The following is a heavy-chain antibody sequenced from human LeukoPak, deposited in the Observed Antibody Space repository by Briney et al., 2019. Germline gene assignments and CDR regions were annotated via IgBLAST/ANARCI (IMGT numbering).Heavy chain of an antibody. CDR3: VRESSYAFNI. Sequence: GGSLRLSCAASGFXFSGYSINWVRQAPGKGLEWVSYISSTSSIISYADSVKGRFTISRDNAKNSLYLQMNSLRDEDTAVYYCVRESSYAFNIWGQGTMVTVSS. J-gene: IGHJ3*02. V-gene: IGHV3-48*02. CDR2: ISSTSSII. CDR1: GFXFSGYS.